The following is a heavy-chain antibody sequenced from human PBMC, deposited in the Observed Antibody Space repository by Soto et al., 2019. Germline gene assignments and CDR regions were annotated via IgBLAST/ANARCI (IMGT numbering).Heavy chain of an antibody. Sequence: SETLSLTCTVSGGSISSYYWSWIRQPPGKGLEWIGYIYYSGSTNYNPSLKSRVTISVDTSKNQFSLKLSSVTAADTAVYYCARAMVRGPTLSDYYYYYGMDVWGQGTTVTVSS. D-gene: IGHD3-10*01. V-gene: IGHV4-59*01. J-gene: IGHJ6*02. CDR2: IYYSGST. CDR1: GGSISSYY. CDR3: ARAMVRGPTLSDYYYYYGMDV.